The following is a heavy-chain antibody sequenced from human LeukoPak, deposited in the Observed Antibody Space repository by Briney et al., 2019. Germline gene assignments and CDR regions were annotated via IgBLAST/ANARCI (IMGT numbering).Heavy chain of an antibody. CDR2: IIPIFGTA. J-gene: IGHJ4*02. V-gene: IGHV1-69*06. CDR3: ARSRYDILTGYDY. D-gene: IGHD3-9*01. Sequence: SVKVSCKASGGTFSSYAISWVRQAPGQGLEWMGGIIPIFGTANYAQKFQGRVTITADKSTSTAYMELSSLRSEDTAAYYCARSRYDILTGYDYWGQGTLVTVSS. CDR1: GGTFSSYA.